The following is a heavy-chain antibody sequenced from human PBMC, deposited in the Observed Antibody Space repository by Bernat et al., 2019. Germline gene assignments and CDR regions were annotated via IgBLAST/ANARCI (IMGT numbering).Heavy chain of an antibody. J-gene: IGHJ6*02. V-gene: IGHV3-66*01. D-gene: IGHD5-24*01. CDR2: IYSGGST. Sequence: EVQLVESGGGLVQPGGSLRLSCAASGFTVSSNYMSWVRQAPGKGLEWVSVIYSGGSTYYADSLKSGFTISRENTKTTLYLQMNSLRDENTAVYYCARDLPRPDDYSYYGMDVWAQGPTVTFSS. CDR1: GFTVSSNY. CDR3: ARDLPRPDDYSYYGMDV.